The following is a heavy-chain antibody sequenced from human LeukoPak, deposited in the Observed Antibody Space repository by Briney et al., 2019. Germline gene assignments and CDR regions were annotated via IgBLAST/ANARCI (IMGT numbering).Heavy chain of an antibody. J-gene: IGHJ4*02. Sequence: SETLSLTCAVYGGSFSGYHWSWIRQPPGKGLEWIGYIYHTGSTSYSPSLKSRVTISADTSQKQFSLKLSSVTAADTAVYYCASRKLGNDYWGQGTLVTVSS. CDR2: IYHTGST. V-gene: IGHV4-59*01. D-gene: IGHD7-27*01. CDR3: ASRKLGNDY. CDR1: GGSFSGYH.